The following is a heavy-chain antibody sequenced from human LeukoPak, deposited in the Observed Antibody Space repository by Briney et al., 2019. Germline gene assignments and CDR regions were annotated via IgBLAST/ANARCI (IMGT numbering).Heavy chain of an antibody. CDR2: MYHSGST. V-gene: IGHV4-38-2*01. CDR1: GYSISSGSY. J-gene: IGHJ4*02. D-gene: IGHD3-22*01. CDR3: ARLRVIDSSGFYYVDH. Sequence: SETLSLTCAVSGYSISSGSYWGWIRQPPGKGLEWIGNMYHSGSTYSNPSLKSRVTISVDTSKNQFSLRLRSVTAADTAVYYCARLRVIDSSGFYYVDHWGQGTLVTVSS.